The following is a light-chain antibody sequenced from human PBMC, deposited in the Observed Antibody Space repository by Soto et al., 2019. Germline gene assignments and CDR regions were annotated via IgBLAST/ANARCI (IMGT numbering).Light chain of an antibody. Sequence: QSVLTQPPSVSAAPGQKVTISCSGSSSNIGNNYVSWYQQLPGTAPKLLIYENNKRPSGIPDRFSGSKSGTSATLGITGLQTGDEADYYCGTWDSSVVVFGGGTKLTVL. CDR3: GTWDSSVVV. CDR2: ENN. J-gene: IGLJ2*01. CDR1: SSNIGNNY. V-gene: IGLV1-51*02.